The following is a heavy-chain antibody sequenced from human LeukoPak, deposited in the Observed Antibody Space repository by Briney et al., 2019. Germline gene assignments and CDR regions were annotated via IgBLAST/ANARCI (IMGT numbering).Heavy chain of an antibody. D-gene: IGHD2-2*03. CDR3: FCLDVAS. CDR1: GFTFSSQF. CDR2: IYYGGTT. Sequence: GGTLRLSCAASGFTFSSQFMNWVRQAPGKGREGVAVIYYGGTTNYPDSVKGRFTISRDNSKNTLNLQMDSLGVEDTAVYYCFCLDVASWGQGTRVTVSS. J-gene: IGHJ4*02. V-gene: IGHV3-53*01.